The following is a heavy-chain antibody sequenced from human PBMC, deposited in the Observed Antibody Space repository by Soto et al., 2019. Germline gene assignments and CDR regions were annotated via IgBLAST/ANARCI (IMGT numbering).Heavy chain of an antibody. CDR2: IIPIFGTA. CDR3: ARRRGYSGYDFDY. Sequence: QVQLVQSGAEVKKPGSSVKVSCKASGGTFSSYAISWVRQAPGQGREWMGGIIPIFGTANYAQTFQGRVTITADEPTSTAYMELSSLRSEDTAVDYCARRRGYSGYDFDYWGQGTLVTVSS. D-gene: IGHD5-12*01. J-gene: IGHJ4*02. V-gene: IGHV1-69*01. CDR1: GGTFSSYA.